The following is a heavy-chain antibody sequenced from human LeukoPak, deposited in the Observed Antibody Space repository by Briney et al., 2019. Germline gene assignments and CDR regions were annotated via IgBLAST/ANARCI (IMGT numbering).Heavy chain of an antibody. D-gene: IGHD3-22*01. V-gene: IGHV4-39*07. Sequence: PSETLSLTCTVSGGSISSSSYYWGWIRQPPGKGLEWIGSIYYSGSTYYNPSLKSRVTISVDTSKNQFSLKPSSVTAADTAVYYCARAAQYYYDSSGYYSFDYWGQGTLVTVSS. CDR1: GGSISSSSYY. CDR2: IYYSGST. CDR3: ARAAQYYYDSSGYYSFDY. J-gene: IGHJ4*02.